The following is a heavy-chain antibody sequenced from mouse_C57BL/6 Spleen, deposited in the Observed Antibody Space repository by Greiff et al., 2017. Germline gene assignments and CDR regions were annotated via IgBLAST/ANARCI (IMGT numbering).Heavy chain of an antibody. Sequence: EVQLVESGGGLVKPGGSLKLSCAASGFTFSSYAMSWVRQTPEKRLEWVATISDGGSYTYYPDNVKGRFTLSRDNDKNNLYLQMSHLKSEDTAMYYCASITTVEAWDYWGQGTSVTVSS. CDR3: ASITTVEAWDY. D-gene: IGHD1-1*01. J-gene: IGHJ4*01. CDR2: ISDGGSYT. V-gene: IGHV5-4*01. CDR1: GFTFSSYA.